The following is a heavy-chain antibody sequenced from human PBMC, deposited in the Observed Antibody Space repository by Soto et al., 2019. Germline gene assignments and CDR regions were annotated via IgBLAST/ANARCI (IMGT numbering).Heavy chain of an antibody. Sequence: SLRLSCAASGFTFSSYAMSWVRQAPGKGLEWVSAISGSGGSTYYADSVKGRFTISRDNSKNTLYLQMNSLRAEDTAVYYCAKDPWFGESNNWFDPWGQGTLVTVSS. CDR3: AKDPWFGESNNWFDP. V-gene: IGHV3-23*01. J-gene: IGHJ5*02. D-gene: IGHD3-10*01. CDR1: GFTFSSYA. CDR2: ISGSGGST.